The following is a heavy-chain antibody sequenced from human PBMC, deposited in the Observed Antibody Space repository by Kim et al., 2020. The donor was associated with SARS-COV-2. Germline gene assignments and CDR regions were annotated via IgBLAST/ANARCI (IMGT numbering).Heavy chain of an antibody. V-gene: IGHV4-34*01. CDR2: INHSGST. CDR1: GGSFSGYY. Sequence: SETLSLTCAVYGGSFSGYYWSWIRQPPGKGLEWIGEINHSGSTNYNPSLKSRVTISVDTSKNQFSLKLSSVTAADTAVYYCARGRYDVVVPAATREDYWG. CDR3: ARGRYDVVVPAATREDY. J-gene: IGHJ4*01. D-gene: IGHD2-2*01.